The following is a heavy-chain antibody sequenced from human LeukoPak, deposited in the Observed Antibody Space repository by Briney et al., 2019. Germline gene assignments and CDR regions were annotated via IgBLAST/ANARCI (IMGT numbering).Heavy chain of an antibody. Sequence: PGGSLRLSCAASGFTFSSYWMHWVRQAPGKGLVWVSRINSDGSSTSYADSVKGRFTISRDNSKNTLYLQMNSLRAEDTAAYYCARGTATIWEQFDYWGQGTLVAVSS. CDR3: ARGTATIWEQFDY. CDR1: GFTFSSYW. D-gene: IGHD5-24*01. CDR2: INSDGSST. J-gene: IGHJ4*02. V-gene: IGHV3-74*01.